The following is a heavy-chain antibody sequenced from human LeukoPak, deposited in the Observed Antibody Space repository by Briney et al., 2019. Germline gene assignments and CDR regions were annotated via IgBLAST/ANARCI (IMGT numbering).Heavy chain of an antibody. J-gene: IGHJ5*02. Sequence: SQTLSLTCTVSGGSISSGGYYWSWIRQHPGKGLEWIGYIYYSGSTYYNPSFKSRVTISVDTSKNQFSLKLSSVTAADTAVYYCARDSYDILTGYSRFDPWGQGTLVTVSS. CDR1: GGSISSGGYY. V-gene: IGHV4-31*03. D-gene: IGHD3-9*01. CDR3: ARDSYDILTGYSRFDP. CDR2: IYYSGST.